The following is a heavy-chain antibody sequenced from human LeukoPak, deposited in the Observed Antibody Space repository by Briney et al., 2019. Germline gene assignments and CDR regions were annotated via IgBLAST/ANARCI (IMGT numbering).Heavy chain of an antibody. CDR2: VSSGFHA. Sequence: GSLRLSCTASGFTLGSHDMHWGRQIPGQGLEWVAAVSSGFHAFFAVSVQGRFTVSREDARNSLYLQMNSLRAGDTAVYYCVREARGYHYTYFDYWGQGTLVTVSS. CDR1: GFTLGSHD. CDR3: VREARGYHYTYFDY. V-gene: IGHV3-13*01. J-gene: IGHJ4*02. D-gene: IGHD5-18*01.